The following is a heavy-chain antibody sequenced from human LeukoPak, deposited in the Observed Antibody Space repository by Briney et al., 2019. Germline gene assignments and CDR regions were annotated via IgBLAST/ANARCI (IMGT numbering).Heavy chain of an antibody. CDR1: GFTFGSCW. CDR2: INQDGSQK. CDR3: ARSDY. J-gene: IGHJ4*02. V-gene: IGHV3-7*01. Sequence: PGGSLRLSCAASGFTFGSCWMNWVRQTPGKGLEWVANINQDGSQKFYVDSVKGRFTISRDNANNSLYLQMNSLRAEDTAVYYCARSDYWGQGTLVTVSS.